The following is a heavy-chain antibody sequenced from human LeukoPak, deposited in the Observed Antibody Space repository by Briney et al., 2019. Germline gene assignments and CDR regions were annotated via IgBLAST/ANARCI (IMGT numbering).Heavy chain of an antibody. V-gene: IGHV4-39*01. J-gene: IGHJ2*01. D-gene: IGHD2-21*02. CDR2: IFYSGTT. CDR3: ARHVPSALRVVVVTSDWYFDL. Sequence: SETLSLTCTVSGGSINNSHYYWGWIRQPPGQGLEWIGTIFYSGTTQHNPSLQSRVTMSVDTSKNQFSLNLRSVTAADAALYYCARHVPSALRVVVVTSDWYFDLWGRGTLVSVSS. CDR1: GGSINNSHYY.